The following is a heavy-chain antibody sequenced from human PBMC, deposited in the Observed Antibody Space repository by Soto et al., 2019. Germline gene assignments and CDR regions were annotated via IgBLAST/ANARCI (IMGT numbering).Heavy chain of an antibody. CDR2: IYYSGST. CDR1: GGSISSGGYY. D-gene: IGHD2-2*01. CDR3: ARGLGRVPAAISDWFDP. Sequence: SETLSLTCTVSGGSISSGGYYWSWIRQHPGKGLEWIGYIYYSGSTYYNPSLKSRVTISVDTSKNQFSLKLSSVTAADTAVYYCARGLGRVPAAISDWFDPWGQGTLVTVSS. V-gene: IGHV4-31*03. J-gene: IGHJ5*02.